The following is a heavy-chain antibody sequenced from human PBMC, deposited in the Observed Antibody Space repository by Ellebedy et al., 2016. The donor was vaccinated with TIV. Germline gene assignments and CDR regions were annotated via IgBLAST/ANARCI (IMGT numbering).Heavy chain of an antibody. D-gene: IGHD3-10*01. J-gene: IGHJ3*02. CDR3: ARDMGAFDI. CDR2: IYYSGST. Sequence: SETLSLXCTVPGGSISSYYWSWIRQPPGKGLEWIGYIYYSGSTNYNPSLKSRVTISVDTSKNQFSLKLSSVTAADTAVYYCARDMGAFDIWGQGTMVTVSS. V-gene: IGHV4-59*01. CDR1: GGSISSYY.